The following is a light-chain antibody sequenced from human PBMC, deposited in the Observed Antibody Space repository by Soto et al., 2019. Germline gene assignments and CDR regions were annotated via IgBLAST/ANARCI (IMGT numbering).Light chain of an antibody. CDR2: GAS. Sequence: EIVMTQSPATLSVSPGDRATLSCRASQNISANLAWYQQKPGQTPRLLIYGASSRATGIPDRFSGSGSGTDFTLTISSLEPEDFAVYYCQQYGSSPITFGQGTRLEIK. J-gene: IGKJ5*01. V-gene: IGKV3-20*01. CDR1: QNISAN. CDR3: QQYGSSPIT.